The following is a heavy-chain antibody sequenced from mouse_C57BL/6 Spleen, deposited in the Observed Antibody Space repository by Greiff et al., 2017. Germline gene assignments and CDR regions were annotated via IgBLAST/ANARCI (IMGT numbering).Heavy chain of an antibody. V-gene: IGHV1-26*01. CDR2: INPNNGGT. CDR1: GYTFTDYY. Sequence: EVQLQQSGPELVKPGASVKISCKASGYTFTDYYMNWVKQSHGKSLEWIGDINPNNGGTSYNQKFKGKATLTVDKSSSTAYMELRSLTSEDSAVYYCARGGLMVTTDYWGQGTTLTVSS. D-gene: IGHD2-2*01. CDR3: ARGGLMVTTDY. J-gene: IGHJ2*01.